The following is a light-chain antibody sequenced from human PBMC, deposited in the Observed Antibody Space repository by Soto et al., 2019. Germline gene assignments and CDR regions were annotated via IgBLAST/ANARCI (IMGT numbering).Light chain of an antibody. V-gene: IGKV3-11*01. CDR1: QNIDSSN. Sequence: EIVWTQSPGTPSLSPVEISTLSCSASQNIDSSNVAWYQHKPGQAPRLLIYDASNRATGIPARFSGSGSGTDFTLTIRSLEPEDFAVYYCQQRSNWPPITCGQGTRLAI. CDR3: QQRSNWPPIT. CDR2: DAS. J-gene: IGKJ5*01.